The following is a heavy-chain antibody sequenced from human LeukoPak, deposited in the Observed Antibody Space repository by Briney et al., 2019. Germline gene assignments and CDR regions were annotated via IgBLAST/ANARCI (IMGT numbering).Heavy chain of an antibody. J-gene: IGHJ5*02. CDR1: GDSVSSNSAA. CDR2: TYYRSKWYN. D-gene: IGHD3-9*01. V-gene: IGHV6-1*01. CDR3: AREGVYYDILTGLPPNWFDP. Sequence: SQTLSLTCAIYGDSVSSNSAAWNWIRQSPSRGLEWLGRTYYRSKWYNDYAVSVASRITINPDTSKNQFSLQLNSVTPEDTAVYYCAREGVYYDILTGLPPNWFDPWGQGTLVTVSS.